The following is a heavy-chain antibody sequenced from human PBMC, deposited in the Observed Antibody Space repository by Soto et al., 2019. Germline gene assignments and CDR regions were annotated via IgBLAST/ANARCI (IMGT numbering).Heavy chain of an antibody. D-gene: IGHD1-20*01. V-gene: IGHV4-31*03. CDR2: IYYSGST. J-gene: IGHJ6*02. CDR1: GGSISSGGYY. CDR3: ARDRYTWNDPFYYYYGMDV. Sequence: QVQLQESGPGLVKPSQTLSLTCTVSGGSISSGGYYWSWIRQHPGKGLEWIGYIYYSGSTYYNPSRTSRVTISVDTXTNXFXRKLSSVTAADTAVYYCARDRYTWNDPFYYYYGMDVWGQGTTVTVSS.